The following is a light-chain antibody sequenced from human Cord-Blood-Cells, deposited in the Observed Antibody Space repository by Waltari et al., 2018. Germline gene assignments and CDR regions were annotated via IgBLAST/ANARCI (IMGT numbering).Light chain of an antibody. J-gene: IGKJ4*01. CDR3: QQRSNWLT. Sequence: EIVLTQSPATMSLSSGERATLSCRASQSVSSYLAWYQQKPGQAPRLLIYDASNRATGIPARFSGSGSGTDFTLTISCLEPEDFAVYYCQQRSNWLTFGGGTKVEIK. CDR1: QSVSSY. CDR2: DAS. V-gene: IGKV3-11*01.